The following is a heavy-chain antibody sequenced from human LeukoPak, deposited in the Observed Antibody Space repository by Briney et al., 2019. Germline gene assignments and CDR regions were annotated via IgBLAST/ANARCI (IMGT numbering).Heavy chain of an antibody. J-gene: IGHJ3*02. V-gene: IGHV1-46*01. Sequence: ASVKVSCKASGYTFTSYYMHWVRQAPGQGLEWMGIINPSGGSTSYAQKFQGRVTMTRDTSTSTAYMELRSLRSDDTAVYYCARAGLVMKRFTMVRGVMAFDIWGQGTMVTVSS. CDR3: ARAGLVMKRFTMVRGVMAFDI. CDR1: GYTFTSYY. CDR2: INPSGGST. D-gene: IGHD3-10*01.